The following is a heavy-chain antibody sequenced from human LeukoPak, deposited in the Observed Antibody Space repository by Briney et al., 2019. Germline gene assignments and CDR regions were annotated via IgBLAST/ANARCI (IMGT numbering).Heavy chain of an antibody. Sequence: ASVKVSCKASGYTFTGYYTHWVRQAPGQGLEWMGWINPNSGGTNYAQKFQGRVTMTRDTSISTAYMELSRLRSDDTAVYYCARKPEGIAVAGVDYWGQGTLVTVSS. V-gene: IGHV1-2*02. J-gene: IGHJ4*02. D-gene: IGHD6-19*01. CDR1: GYTFTGYY. CDR2: INPNSGGT. CDR3: ARKPEGIAVAGVDY.